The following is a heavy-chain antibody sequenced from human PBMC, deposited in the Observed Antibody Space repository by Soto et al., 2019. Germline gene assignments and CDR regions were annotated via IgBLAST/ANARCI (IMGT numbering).Heavy chain of an antibody. CDR2: MNIDGSST. CDR3: ARDPGYGGAVQH. D-gene: IGHD5-18*01. J-gene: IGHJ1*01. V-gene: IGHV3-74*01. Sequence: EVQLVESGGGLVQPGGSLRLSCAASGFTFSSYWMHWVRQVPGKGLVWVSHMNIDGSSTDYADSVKGRFTISRDNAKNTLYLQMNSLRVDDTAVYYCARDPGYGGAVQHWGQGTLVTVSS. CDR1: GFTFSSYW.